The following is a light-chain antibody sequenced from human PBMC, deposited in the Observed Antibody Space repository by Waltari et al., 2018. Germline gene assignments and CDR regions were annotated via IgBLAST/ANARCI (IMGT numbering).Light chain of an antibody. CDR2: DVT. V-gene: IGLV2-11*01. J-gene: IGLJ2*01. CDR1: SSDLGAYHF. CDR3: CSYAGSQTYL. Sequence: QSALTQPRSVSGSPGQSVTISCPGTSSDLGAYHFVPWYQQNPGKAPKLMIYDVTKRPSGVPDRFSGSRSGNTASLTISGLQAEDEADYYCCSYAGSQTYLFGGGTKLTVL.